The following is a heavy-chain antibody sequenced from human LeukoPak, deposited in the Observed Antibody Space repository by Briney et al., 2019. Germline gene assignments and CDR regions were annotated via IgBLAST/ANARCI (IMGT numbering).Heavy chain of an antibody. D-gene: IGHD6-13*01. V-gene: IGHV3-33*01. CDR2: IWYDGSKK. J-gene: IGHJ6*04. CDR3: ARGESSSWYLKPYYGMDV. CDR1: GFTFSSYG. Sequence: GRSLRLSCAASGFTFSSYGMHWVRQAPGKGLEWVAVIWYDGSKKYYADSVKGRFTISRDDSKNTLYLQMNSLRAEDTAVYYCARGESSSWYLKPYYGMDVWGKGTTVTVSS.